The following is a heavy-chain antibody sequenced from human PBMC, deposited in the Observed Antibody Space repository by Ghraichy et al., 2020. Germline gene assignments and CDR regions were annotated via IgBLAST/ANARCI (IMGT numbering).Heavy chain of an antibody. Sequence: ASVKVSCKSSGYTFTSYGISWVRQAPGQGLEWMGWISVYNGNTHYAPKLQGRVSMTTDTSTTIAYMELRSLKYDDTAVYYCARRVAAAGTGGYYFDYWGQGTLVTVSS. V-gene: IGHV1-18*04. CDR2: ISVYNGNT. D-gene: IGHD6-13*01. CDR3: ARRVAAAGTGGYYFDY. J-gene: IGHJ4*02. CDR1: GYTFTSYG.